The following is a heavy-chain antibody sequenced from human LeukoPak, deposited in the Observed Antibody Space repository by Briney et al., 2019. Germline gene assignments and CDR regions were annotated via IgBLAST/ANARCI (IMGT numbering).Heavy chain of an antibody. CDR3: ARVKRKYQVLKPLHETPSHYFDY. CDR2: IYYSGST. D-gene: IGHD2-2*01. V-gene: IGHV4-34*01. Sequence: SETLSLTCAVYGGSFSGYYWGWIRQPPGKGLEWIGSIYYSGSTYYNPSLKSRVTISVDSFKNQFSLKLSSVTAADTAMYYCARVKRKYQVLKPLHETPSHYFDYWGQGTLVTVSS. CDR1: GGSFSGYY. J-gene: IGHJ4*02.